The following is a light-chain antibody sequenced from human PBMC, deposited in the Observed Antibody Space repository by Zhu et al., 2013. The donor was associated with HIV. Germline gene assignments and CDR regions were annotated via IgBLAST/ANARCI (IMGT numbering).Light chain of an antibody. Sequence: QSVLTQPPSASGTPGQRVTISCSGSNSNIGSNTVNWYRQLPGTAPKPLIYSNNQRPSGVPDRFSGSKSGTSASLAISGLQSEDEADYYCAAWDDSLSGWVFGGGTILTVL. J-gene: IGLJ3*02. CDR2: SNN. CDR1: NSNIGSNT. V-gene: IGLV1-44*01. CDR3: AAWDDSLSGWV.